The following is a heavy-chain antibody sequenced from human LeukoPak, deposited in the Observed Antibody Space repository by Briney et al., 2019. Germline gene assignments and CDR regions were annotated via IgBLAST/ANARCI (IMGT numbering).Heavy chain of an antibody. J-gene: IGHJ5*02. Sequence: SETLSLTCTVSGGSIRSSTYYWGWIRQPPGKGLEWIGSISYSGNTYYNPSLKSRVTMSVDTSKNQFSLKLSSVTAADTVVYYCARHGRGYYYDSSGFSWGQGTLVTVSS. CDR3: ARHGRGYYYDSSGFS. CDR1: GGSIRSSTYY. D-gene: IGHD3-22*01. CDR2: ISYSGNT. V-gene: IGHV4-39*01.